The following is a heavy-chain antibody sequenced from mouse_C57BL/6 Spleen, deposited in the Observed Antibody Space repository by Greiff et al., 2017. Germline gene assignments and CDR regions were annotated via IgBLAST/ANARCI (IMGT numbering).Heavy chain of an antibody. V-gene: IGHV5-9*01. D-gene: IGHD1-1*01. CDR3: ARQRITGYAMDY. Sequence: EVQVVESGGGLVKPGGSLKLSCAASGFTFSSYTMSWVRQTPEKRLEWVATISGGGGNTYYPDSVKGRFTISRDNAKNTLYLQMSSLRSEDTALYYCARQRITGYAMDYWGQGTSVTVSS. CDR2: ISGGGGNT. CDR1: GFTFSSYT. J-gene: IGHJ4*01.